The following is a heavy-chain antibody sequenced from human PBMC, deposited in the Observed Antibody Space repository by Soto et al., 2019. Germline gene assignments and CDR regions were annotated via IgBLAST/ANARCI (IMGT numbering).Heavy chain of an antibody. CDR3: AKDFAPYLYGDYGPTYFDY. CDR1: GFTFSSYG. V-gene: IGHV3-30*18. CDR2: ISYDGSNK. Sequence: QVQLVESGGGVVQPGRSLRLSCAASGFTFSSYGMHWVRQAPGKGLEWVAVISYDGSNKYYADSVKGLFTISRDNSKNTLYLQMNSLRAEDTAVYYCAKDFAPYLYGDYGPTYFDYWGQGTLVTVSS. D-gene: IGHD4-17*01. J-gene: IGHJ4*02.